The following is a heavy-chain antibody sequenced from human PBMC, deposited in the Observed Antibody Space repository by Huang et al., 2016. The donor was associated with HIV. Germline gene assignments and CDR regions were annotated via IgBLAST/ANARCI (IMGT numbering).Heavy chain of an antibody. D-gene: IGHD3-3*01. J-gene: IGHJ4*02. Sequence: EVQLLESGGGLVQPGGSLRLSCAASIFTFSTASRSWVRQARGKGLGWASGISGSGRSTYYAESVKGRLTITRENSRNKLYLQMKSLRVEDTAIYYCAKGSERSRTGPKYQYYFDYWGQGTLVTVSS. V-gene: IGHV3-23*01. CDR2: ISGSGRST. CDR3: AKGSERSRTGPKYQYYFDY. CDR1: IFTFSTAS.